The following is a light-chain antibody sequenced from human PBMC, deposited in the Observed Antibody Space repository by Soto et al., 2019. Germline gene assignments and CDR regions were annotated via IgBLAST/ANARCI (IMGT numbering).Light chain of an antibody. CDR3: QSYDSSNQV. Sequence: NFMLTQPHSVSESPGKTVTISCTRRSGSIASNYVQWYQQRPVSAPTTVIYEDNQRPSGVPDRFSGSIDSSSNSASLTISALKTEDEADYYCQSYDSSNQVFGGGTKVTVL. CDR1: SGSIASNY. CDR2: EDN. J-gene: IGLJ2*01. V-gene: IGLV6-57*04.